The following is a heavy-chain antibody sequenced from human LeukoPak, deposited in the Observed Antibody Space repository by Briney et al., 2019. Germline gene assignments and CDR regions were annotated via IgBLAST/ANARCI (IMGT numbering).Heavy chain of an antibody. CDR3: ARDPPEWELPQDY. Sequence: AGGPLRLSCAASGFTFSTYWMHWVRQAPGKGLVWVSRINSDGSSTSYADSVKGRFTISRDNAKNTLYLQMNSLRGEDTAVYYCARDPPEWELPQDYWGRGTLVAVSS. D-gene: IGHD1-26*01. V-gene: IGHV3-74*01. CDR2: INSDGSST. J-gene: IGHJ4*02. CDR1: GFTFSTYW.